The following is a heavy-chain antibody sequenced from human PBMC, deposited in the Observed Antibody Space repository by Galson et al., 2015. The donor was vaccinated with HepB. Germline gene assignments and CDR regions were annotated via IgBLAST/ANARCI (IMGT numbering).Heavy chain of an antibody. CDR2: IKEDGSEK. Sequence: SLRLSCAASGFTFSDYWMSWVRQAPGKGPEWVANIKEDGSEKYYVDSVKGRFTISRDNAKNLVYLQMNSLRAEDTAVYHCARKGSSWGQGTLVTVSS. CDR3: ARKGSS. CDR1: GFTFSDYW. J-gene: IGHJ4*02. V-gene: IGHV3-7*01.